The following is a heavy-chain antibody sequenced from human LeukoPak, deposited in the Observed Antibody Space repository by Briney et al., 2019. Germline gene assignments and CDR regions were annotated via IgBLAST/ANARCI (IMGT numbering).Heavy chain of an antibody. J-gene: IGHJ1*01. CDR2: ITSNGGRK. V-gene: IGHV3-64*01. CDR1: GCSFSRYA. D-gene: IGHD2-15*01. CDR3: ATARGIQYAEYFQH. Sequence: PGGSLRLTCAASGCSFSRYAMHWVRQPPGKGLEYVSAITSNGGRKYYANSVKGRFIISRDNSKNTLYLQLGSLRADDMSMYYCATARGIQYAEYFQHWGQGTLVTVSS.